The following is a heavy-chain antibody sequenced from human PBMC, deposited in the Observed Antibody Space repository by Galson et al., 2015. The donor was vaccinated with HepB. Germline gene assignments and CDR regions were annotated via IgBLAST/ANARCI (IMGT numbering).Heavy chain of an antibody. CDR2: ISAYNGDA. J-gene: IGHJ4*02. CDR1: GYTFTTYS. V-gene: IGHV1-18*01. Sequence: SVKVSCKASGYTFTTYSINWVRQAPGQGLEWMGWISAYNGDANYAQKLQGRVTMTTDTSTNTAYMELGSLRSDDTAMYYCARGGMATLGGPTFDFWVQGTLVTVSS. D-gene: IGHD5-24*01. CDR3: ARGGMATLGGPTFDF.